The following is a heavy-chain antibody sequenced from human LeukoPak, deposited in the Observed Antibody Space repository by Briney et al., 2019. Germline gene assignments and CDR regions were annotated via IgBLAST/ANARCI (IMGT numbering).Heavy chain of an antibody. CDR3: ASPFRNYYYYGMDV. Sequence: SETLSLTCTVSGGSISSSSYYWGWIRQPPGKGLEWIGSIYYSGSTYYNPSLKSRVTISVDTSKNQFSLKLSSVTAADTAVYYCASPFRNYYYYGMDVWGQGTTVTVSS. J-gene: IGHJ6*02. CDR1: GGSISSSSYY. V-gene: IGHV4-39*01. CDR2: IYYSGST.